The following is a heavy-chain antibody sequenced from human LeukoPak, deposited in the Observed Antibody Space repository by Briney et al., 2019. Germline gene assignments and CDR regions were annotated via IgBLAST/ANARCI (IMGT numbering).Heavy chain of an antibody. CDR1: RGSISSGGYY. CDR3: AREARVDRAFDI. D-gene: IGHD3-9*01. V-gene: IGHV4-31*03. CDR2: IYYSGNT. J-gene: IGHJ3*02. Sequence: PSQTLSLTCTVSRGSISSGGYYWSWIRQHPGKGWEWIGYIYYSGNTYYNPSLKSRVTISVDTSKNQFSLKLSSVTAADTAVYFCAREARVDRAFDIWGQGTMVTVSA.